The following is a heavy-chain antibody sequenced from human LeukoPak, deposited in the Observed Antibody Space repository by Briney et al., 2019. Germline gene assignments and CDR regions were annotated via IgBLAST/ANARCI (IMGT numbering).Heavy chain of an antibody. D-gene: IGHD4-17*01. CDR1: GFTFSSYE. CDR2: ISSSGSTI. V-gene: IGHV3-48*03. Sequence: GGSLRLSCAASGFTFSSYEMNWVRQAPGKGLEWVSYISSSGSTIYYADSVNGRFTISRDNAKNSLYLQMNSLRAEDTAVYYCARDGGDYVFDYWGQGTLVTVSS. CDR3: ARDGGDYVFDY. J-gene: IGHJ4*02.